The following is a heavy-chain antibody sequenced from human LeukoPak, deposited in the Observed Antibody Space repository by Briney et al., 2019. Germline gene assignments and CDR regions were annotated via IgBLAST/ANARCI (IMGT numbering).Heavy chain of an antibody. CDR3: ARVVGASHHTVDY. D-gene: IGHD1-26*01. Sequence: GGSLRLSCAASGFTVSAYSMGWVRQAPGKGLEWLSLIYSGDRTYYADSVKGRFTVSRDDSENTLSLQMNSLRVEDTAPYFCARVVGASHHTVDYWGQGALVTVSS. CDR2: IYSGDRT. V-gene: IGHV3-53*01. CDR1: GFTVSAYS. J-gene: IGHJ4*02.